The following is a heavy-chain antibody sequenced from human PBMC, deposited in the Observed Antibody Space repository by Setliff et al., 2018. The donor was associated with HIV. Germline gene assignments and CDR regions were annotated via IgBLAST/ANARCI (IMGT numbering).Heavy chain of an antibody. CDR1: GYTFTDYY. J-gene: IGHJ4*02. CDR2: INTNSGDT. CDR3: ARGYSYFSGGSYLDY. Sequence: ASVKVSCKASGYTFTDYYIQWVRQAPGQGLEWMGWINTNSGDTNYAEKFQGRVTMTRDTSINTAYMELSRLRSDDTAVYYCARGYSYFSGGSYLDYWGQGTLVTVSS. D-gene: IGHD2-15*01. V-gene: IGHV1-2*02.